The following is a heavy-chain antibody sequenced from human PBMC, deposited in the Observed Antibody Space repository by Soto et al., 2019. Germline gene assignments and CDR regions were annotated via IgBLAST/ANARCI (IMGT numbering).Heavy chain of an antibody. J-gene: IGHJ4*02. D-gene: IGHD1-26*01. Sequence: PSETLSLTCTVSGGSISSSSYYWGWIRQPPGKGLEWIGSIYYSGSTYYNPSLKSRVTISVDTSKNQFSLKLSSVTAADTAMYYCARLFPHSGSYMDYCGQGTLVTVS. CDR1: GGSISSSSYY. CDR3: ARLFPHSGSYMDY. V-gene: IGHV4-39*01. CDR2: IYYSGST.